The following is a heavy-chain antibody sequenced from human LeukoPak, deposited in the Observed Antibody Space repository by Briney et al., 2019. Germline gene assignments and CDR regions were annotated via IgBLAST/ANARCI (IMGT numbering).Heavy chain of an antibody. CDR2: IKDDGSIT. J-gene: IGHJ4*01. D-gene: IGHD3-3*01. Sequence: GGSLRLSCAASGFTFSNYWMHWVRQVPGKGLVWVSRIKDDGSITDYADSVKGRFTISRDNAKNTLYLQMNSLRAEDTAVYYCARDWSGPYYFDYWGQGTLVTVSS. CDR3: ARDWSGPYYFDY. V-gene: IGHV3-74*01. CDR1: GFTFSNYW.